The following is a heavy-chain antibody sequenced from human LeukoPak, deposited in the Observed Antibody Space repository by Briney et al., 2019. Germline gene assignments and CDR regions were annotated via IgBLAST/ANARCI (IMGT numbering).Heavy chain of an antibody. Sequence: GESLEISCRGSGYSFTTYWIGWVRQMPGKGLEWRGIIYPGDSDTRYSPSFQGQVTMSADKSINTAYLQWSSLKASDTAMYYCARRQGCSSTSCPPDSWGQGTLVTVSS. D-gene: IGHD2-2*01. CDR2: IYPGDSDT. CDR3: ARRQGCSSTSCPPDS. CDR1: GYSFTTYW. V-gene: IGHV5-51*01. J-gene: IGHJ4*02.